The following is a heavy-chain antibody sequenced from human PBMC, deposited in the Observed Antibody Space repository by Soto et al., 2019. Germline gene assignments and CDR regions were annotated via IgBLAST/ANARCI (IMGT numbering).Heavy chain of an antibody. Sequence: QVQLQESGPGLVKPSETLSLMCTVSGGSISGYYWSWIRHPPGRGLEWIGYTYYRGSTNYNPSLKSRVHISVDTSKNQFYLKLSAVTPADTAVYYCAIERRDGYTHYFYYSGPGTLVTVSP. D-gene: IGHD5-12*01. CDR3: AIERRDGYTHYFYY. CDR1: GGSISGYY. V-gene: IGHV4-59*01. J-gene: IGHJ4*02. CDR2: TYYRGST.